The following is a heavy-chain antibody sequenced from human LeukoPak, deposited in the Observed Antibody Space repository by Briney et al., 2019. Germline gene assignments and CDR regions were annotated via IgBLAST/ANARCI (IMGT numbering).Heavy chain of an antibody. CDR2: VWYDGRNK. Sequence: GRSLRLSCGASGFTFRNYGMHWVRQAPGKGLEWVAVVWYDGRNKYYADSVKGRFTISRDNSKNTLYLQMDTLRAEDTAVYYCARGGCGITSCYDYWGQGTLATVSS. D-gene: IGHD2-2*01. CDR1: GFTFRNYG. V-gene: IGHV3-33*01. CDR3: ARGGCGITSCYDY. J-gene: IGHJ4*02.